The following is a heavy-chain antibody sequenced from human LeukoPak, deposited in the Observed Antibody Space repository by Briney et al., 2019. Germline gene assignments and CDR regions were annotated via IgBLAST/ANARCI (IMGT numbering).Heavy chain of an antibody. CDR1: GFTFSSYS. J-gene: IGHJ4*02. CDR2: ISSSSSYI. V-gene: IGHV3-21*01. CDR3: ARDQNNWNEKDY. D-gene: IGHD1-1*01. Sequence: GGSLRLSCAASGFTFSSYSMNWVRQAPGQGLEWVSSISSSSSYIYYADSVKGQFTISRDNAKNSLYLQMNSLRAEDTAVYYCARDQNNWNEKDYWGQGTLVTVSS.